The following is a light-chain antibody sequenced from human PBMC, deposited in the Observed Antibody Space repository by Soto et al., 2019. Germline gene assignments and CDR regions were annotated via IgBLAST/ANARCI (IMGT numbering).Light chain of an antibody. CDR1: QSISSY. CDR2: AAS. J-gene: IGKJ2*01. CDR3: QQNYSTPRT. Sequence: DIQMTQSPSSLSASVGDRVTITCRASQSISSYLNWYQQKPGKAPKVLIYAASSLHSGVPSRFSGSGSGTDFTLTISSLQPEDLAPYYCQQNYSTPRTFGQGTKLEIK. V-gene: IGKV1-39*01.